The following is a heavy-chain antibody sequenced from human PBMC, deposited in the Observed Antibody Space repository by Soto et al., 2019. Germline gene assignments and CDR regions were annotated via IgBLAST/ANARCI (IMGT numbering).Heavy chain of an antibody. CDR3: ARSIAVARTGTLNWFDP. J-gene: IGHJ5*02. D-gene: IGHD6-19*01. CDR2: ISAYNGHT. V-gene: IGHV1-18*01. Sequence: QVQLVQSGAEVKKPGASVKVSCKTSGYTFSNYGINWVRQAPGQGLEWMGWISAYNGHTKYAQKVQGRVTMTIETSTSTAYMELRSLRSDDTAVYYCARSIAVARTGTLNWFDPWGQGTLVTVSS. CDR1: GYTFSNYG.